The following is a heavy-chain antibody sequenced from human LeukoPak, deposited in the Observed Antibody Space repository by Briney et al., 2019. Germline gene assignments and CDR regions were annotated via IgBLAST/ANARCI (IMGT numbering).Heavy chain of an antibody. D-gene: IGHD6-19*01. Sequence: PSETLSLTCTVSGGSISSYYWSWIRQPPGKGLEWIGEIYHSGSTNYNPSLKSRVTVSVDKSKNQFSLKLSSVTAADTAVYYCARGGIAVAGTTDYWGQGTLVTVSS. J-gene: IGHJ4*02. CDR3: ARGGIAVAGTTDY. CDR2: IYHSGST. V-gene: IGHV4-59*12. CDR1: GGSISSYY.